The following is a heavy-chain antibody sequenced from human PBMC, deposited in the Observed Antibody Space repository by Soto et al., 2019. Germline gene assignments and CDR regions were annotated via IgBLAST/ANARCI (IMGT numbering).Heavy chain of an antibody. V-gene: IGHV3-23*01. CDR1: GFTFSTYA. J-gene: IGHJ4*02. CDR2: ISGSVGST. D-gene: IGHD6-13*01. Sequence: GGFLRLSCAASGFTFSTYAMNWVRQAPGKGLEWVSAISGSVGSTYYADSVKGRFTISRDNSKNTLYLQMNSLRAEDTAVYYCAKGATSSWYGGHFDCWGQGTLVTVSS. CDR3: AKGATSSWYGGHFDC.